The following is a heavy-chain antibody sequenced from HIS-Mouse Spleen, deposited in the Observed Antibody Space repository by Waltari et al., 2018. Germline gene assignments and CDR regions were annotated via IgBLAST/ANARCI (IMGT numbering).Heavy chain of an antibody. CDR3: AKASSGWLDY. J-gene: IGHJ4*02. CDR1: GFTFRTLC. V-gene: IGHV3-30*18. D-gene: IGHD6-19*01. Sequence: QVQLVESGGGVVQPGSSLHLACAASGFTFRTLCRPWVRRAPGKGLEWVAVISYDGSNKYYADSVKGRFTISRDNSKNTLYLQMNSLRAEDTAVYYCAKASSGWLDYWGQGTLVTVSS. CDR2: ISYDGSNK.